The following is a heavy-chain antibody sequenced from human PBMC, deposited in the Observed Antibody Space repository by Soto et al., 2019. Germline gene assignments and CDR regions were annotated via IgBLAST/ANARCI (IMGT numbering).Heavy chain of an antibody. V-gene: IGHV3-11*06. J-gene: IGHJ4*02. CDR1: AFTFSDYY. D-gene: IGHD5-12*01. Sequence: GGSLRLSCAASAFTFSDYYMSWILQAPEKGLEWVSYISSSSSYTNYADSVKGRFTISRYNSSNSLFLQMTSLRAEDTALYHCARARGNAWYSDYWGQGTLVTVYS. CDR3: ARARGNAWYSDY. CDR2: ISSSSSYT.